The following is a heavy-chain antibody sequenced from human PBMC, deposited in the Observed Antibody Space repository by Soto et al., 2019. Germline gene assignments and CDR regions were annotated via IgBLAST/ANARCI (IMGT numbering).Heavy chain of an antibody. J-gene: IGHJ4*02. CDR3: AIDGGRHSGGIDY. CDR1: GGTFSSYS. V-gene: IGHV1-69*01. CDR2: NIPIFGTA. Sequence: QVQLVQSGAEVKKPGSSVKVSCKASGGTFSSYSINWVRQAPGQGLEWMGENIPIFGTANYAQKFQGRVTITADESTSTAYMELSSLRSEYTAVYYCAIDGGRHSGGIDYWVQGTLVTVSS. D-gene: IGHD1-26*01.